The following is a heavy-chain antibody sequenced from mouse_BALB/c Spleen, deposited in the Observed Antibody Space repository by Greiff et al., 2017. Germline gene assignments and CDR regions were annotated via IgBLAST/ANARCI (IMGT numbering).Heavy chain of an antibody. Sequence: QVQLQQSGPELVKPGASVKISCKASGYAFSSSWMNWVKQRPGQGLEWIGRIYPGDGDTNYNGKFKGKATLTADKSSSTAYMQLSSLTSVDSAVYFCAREYGYFAYWGQGTLVTVSA. CDR3: AREYGYFAY. J-gene: IGHJ3*01. D-gene: IGHD1-2*01. V-gene: IGHV1-82*01. CDR2: IYPGDGDT. CDR1: GYAFSSSW.